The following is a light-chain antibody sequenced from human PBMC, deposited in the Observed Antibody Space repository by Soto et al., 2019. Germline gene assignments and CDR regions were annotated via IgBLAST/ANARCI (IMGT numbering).Light chain of an antibody. CDR1: QSVSNN. CDR2: GAS. J-gene: IGKJ1*01. Sequence: EIVLTQSPGTLSLSPGERATLSCRASQSVSNNYLAWYQQIPGQAPRLLIYGASTRATVIPARLSGSESGTEFTLTISSLQSEDYAVYYCHQYNNWPPWTFGQGTKVDIK. V-gene: IGKV3-15*01. CDR3: HQYNNWPPWT.